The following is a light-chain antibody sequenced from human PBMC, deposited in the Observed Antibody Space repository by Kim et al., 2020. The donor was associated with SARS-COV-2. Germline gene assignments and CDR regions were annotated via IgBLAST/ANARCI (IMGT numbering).Light chain of an antibody. CDR1: QSVSSIY. CDR3: QQYGSSPHT. J-gene: IGKJ2*01. CDR2: DAS. V-gene: IGKV3-20*01. Sequence: EIVLTQSPGTLSLSPGERATLSCRASQSVSSIYLAWYQHKPGQAPRLLIYDASSRATGIPDRFSGSGSGTDFTLTISRLEPEDFAVYYCQQYGSSPHTFGQGTKLEI.